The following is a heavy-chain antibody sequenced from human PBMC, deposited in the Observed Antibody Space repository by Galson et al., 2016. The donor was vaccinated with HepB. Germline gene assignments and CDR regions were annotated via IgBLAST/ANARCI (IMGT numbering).Heavy chain of an antibody. J-gene: IGHJ5*02. D-gene: IGHD3-10*01. V-gene: IGHV1-2*02. CDR1: GFILTRYY. CDR2: INPNTGDT. CDR3: ATNYHGSEKFQGFDT. Sequence: SVKVSCKASGFILTRYYIHWARQAPGQGFEWMGWINPNTGDTKDAEKFKGRVAMTRATSMNTVFLQLDSLASDDTALYFCATNYHGSEKFQGFDTWGQGTLVTVSS.